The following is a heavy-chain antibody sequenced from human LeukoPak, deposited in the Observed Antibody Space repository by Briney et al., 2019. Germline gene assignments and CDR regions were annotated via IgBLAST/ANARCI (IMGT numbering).Heavy chain of an antibody. CDR3: ARIFIRNGYSSYFDC. D-gene: IGHD5-18*01. V-gene: IGHV4-38-2*02. CDR2: VYQSGIT. J-gene: IGHJ4*02. CDR1: GFSISSGHY. Sequence: SETLSLTCTASGFSISSGHYWGWVRQPPGAGLEWIGSVYQSGITYYNPSLKSRVTTSVDMSKNQFSLRLRPVTAADTAVYYCARIFIRNGYSSYFDCWGQGTLVTVSS.